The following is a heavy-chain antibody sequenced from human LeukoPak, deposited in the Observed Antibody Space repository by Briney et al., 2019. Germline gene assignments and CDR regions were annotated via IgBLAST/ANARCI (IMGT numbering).Heavy chain of an antibody. CDR3: ARNPRYYYYMDV. CDR1: GGSISSYY. V-gene: IGHV4-59*01. Sequence: KASETLSLTCAVSGGSISSYYWSWIRQPPGKGLEWIGYIYDSGSTNYNPSLKSRVTISVDASMNQFSLKLSSVTAADTAVYYCARNPRYYYYMDVWGKGTTVTVSS. J-gene: IGHJ6*03. CDR2: IYDSGST.